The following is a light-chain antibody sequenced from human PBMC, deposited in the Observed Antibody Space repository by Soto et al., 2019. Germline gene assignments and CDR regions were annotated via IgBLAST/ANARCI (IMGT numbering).Light chain of an antibody. CDR2: GAF. V-gene: IGKV3-20*01. CDR1: QSVDSNY. J-gene: IGKJ5*01. Sequence: IVLTQSLGTLALSPGERATLSCRAIQSVDSNYLAWYQQKPGQAPRFLIYGAFSRAPGIPARFSGSGSETDFTLTISSLQSEDFAVYYCQQYNSWPPITFGQGTRLEIK. CDR3: QQYNSWPPIT.